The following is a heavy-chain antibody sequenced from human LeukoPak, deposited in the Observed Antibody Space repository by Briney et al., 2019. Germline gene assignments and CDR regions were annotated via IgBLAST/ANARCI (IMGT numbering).Heavy chain of an antibody. CDR2: TIPIFGTA. CDR3: ARDLVDTDPPTLDY. J-gene: IGHJ4*02. D-gene: IGHD5-18*01. Sequence: SVKVSCKASGGTFSSYAISWVRQAPGQGLEWMGGTIPIFGTANYAQKFQGRVTITADESTSTAYMELSSLRSEDTAVYYCARDLVDTDPPTLDYWGQGTLVTVSS. V-gene: IGHV1-69*13. CDR1: GGTFSSYA.